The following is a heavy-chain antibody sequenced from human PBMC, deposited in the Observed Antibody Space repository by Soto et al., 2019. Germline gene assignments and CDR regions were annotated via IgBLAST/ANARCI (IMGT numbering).Heavy chain of an antibody. CDR3: ARGSGIVALPGELEDVKYDY. CDR1: GQSFSGHS. D-gene: IGHD1-1*01. CDR2: INESGST. Sequence: QVQLQQWGAGLVKPSETLSLSCAVSGQSFSGHSWAWIRQPPGKGLEWIGGINESGSTYYNPSLKSRGTISTDTSKNQFSLKLSSVSAADTAAYFCARGSGIVALPGELEDVKYDYWGQGTLVNVSS. V-gene: IGHV4-34*01. J-gene: IGHJ4*02.